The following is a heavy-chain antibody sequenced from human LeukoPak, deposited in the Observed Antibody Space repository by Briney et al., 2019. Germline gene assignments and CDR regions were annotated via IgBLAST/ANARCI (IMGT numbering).Heavy chain of an antibody. J-gene: IGHJ4*02. V-gene: IGHV4-31*03. CDR3: ARDRWNTATRYYFDY. D-gene: IGHD5-18*01. CDR2: IYYSGST. CDR1: GGSISSGGYY. Sequence: SETLSLTCTVSGGSISSGGYYWSWIRQHPGKGLEWIGYIYYSGSTYYNPSLKSRVTISVVTPKNQFSLKLSSVTAADTAVYYCARDRWNTATRYYFDYWGQGTLVTVSS.